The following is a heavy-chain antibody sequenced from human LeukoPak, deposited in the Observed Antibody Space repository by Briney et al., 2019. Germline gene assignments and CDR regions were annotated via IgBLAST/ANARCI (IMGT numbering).Heavy chain of an antibody. CDR2: IKQDGSEK. Sequence: GGSLRLSCAASGFTFSSYWMSWVRQAPGKGLEWVAHIKQDGSEKYYVDSVKGRFTISRDNAKNSLYLQMNSLRAEDTAVYYCASSYYDILTGTNWFDPWGQGTLVTVSS. CDR1: GFTFSSYW. J-gene: IGHJ5*02. CDR3: ASSYYDILTGTNWFDP. V-gene: IGHV3-7*01. D-gene: IGHD3-9*01.